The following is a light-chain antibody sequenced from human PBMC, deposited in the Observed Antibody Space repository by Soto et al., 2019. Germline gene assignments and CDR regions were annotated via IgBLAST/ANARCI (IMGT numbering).Light chain of an antibody. CDR2: DAS. Sequence: VLTQSPGTRSVSAGESATMSCRASQSVRSYLAWYQQTPGQAPXLLIYDASNRATGIPARFSGSGSGTDFPLPVSSIDPEDFAVDDCQQRSSPWTFGQGTKVDIK. CDR1: QSVRSY. J-gene: IGKJ1*01. V-gene: IGKV3-11*01. CDR3: QQRSSPWT.